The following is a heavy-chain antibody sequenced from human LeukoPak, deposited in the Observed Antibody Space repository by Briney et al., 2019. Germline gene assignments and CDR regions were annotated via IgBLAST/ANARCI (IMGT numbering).Heavy chain of an antibody. CDR1: GFTFSNYA. CDR3: ATGILTGYSGYSDH. V-gene: IGHV3-23*01. D-gene: IGHD3-9*01. J-gene: IGHJ4*02. Sequence: GGSLRLSCAASGFTFSNYAMSWVRQAPGKGLEWVSVIGGSGDSTYNADSVKGRFTISRDNSKNTLYLQMNSLRAEDTAVYYCATGILTGYSGYSDHWGQGTLVTVSS. CDR2: IGGSGDST.